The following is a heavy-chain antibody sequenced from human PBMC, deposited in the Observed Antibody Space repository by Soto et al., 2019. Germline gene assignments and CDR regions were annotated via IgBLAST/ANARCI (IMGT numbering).Heavy chain of an antibody. CDR2: INPNSGGT. Sequence: ASLNVSCKASGYTFTGYYIHWVRQAPGQGLEWMGWINPNSGGTNYAQKFQGRVTKTRDTSISTAYMELSRLRSDDTAVYYCARAIHGLGRGEDWFDPWGQGTLVTVS. V-gene: IGHV1-2*02. CDR3: ARAIHGLGRGEDWFDP. D-gene: IGHD3-10*01. J-gene: IGHJ5*02. CDR1: GYTFTGYY.